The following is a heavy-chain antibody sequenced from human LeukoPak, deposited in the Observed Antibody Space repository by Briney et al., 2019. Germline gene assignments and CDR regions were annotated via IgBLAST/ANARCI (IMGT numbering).Heavy chain of an antibody. Sequence: GGSLRLSCAASGFTFSGSATHWVRQASGKGLEWVGRIRSKASNYATVYAASVKGRFTISRDDSENTAYLQMNSLKTEDTAVYYCTRLDDSSGYYYTGFDYWGQGTLVTVSS. J-gene: IGHJ4*02. D-gene: IGHD3-22*01. V-gene: IGHV3-73*01. CDR3: TRLDDSSGYYYTGFDY. CDR2: IRSKASNYAT. CDR1: GFTFSGSA.